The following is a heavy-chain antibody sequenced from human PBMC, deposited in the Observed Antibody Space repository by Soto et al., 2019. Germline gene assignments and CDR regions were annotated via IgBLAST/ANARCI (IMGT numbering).Heavy chain of an antibody. CDR1: GFTFRTYW. V-gene: IGHV3-7*05. Sequence: EVQLVESGGGLVQPGGSLRLSCGASGFTFRTYWLSWVRQVPGKGLEWVANINQDGSEKNYVDSVKGRFTISRYNAKNSLYLQMSSLRAEDTALYYCARDGSTSWSSYDYHDMDVWGQGTRVTVSS. CDR3: ARDGSTSWSSYDYHDMDV. J-gene: IGHJ6*02. D-gene: IGHD5-18*01. CDR2: INQDGSEK.